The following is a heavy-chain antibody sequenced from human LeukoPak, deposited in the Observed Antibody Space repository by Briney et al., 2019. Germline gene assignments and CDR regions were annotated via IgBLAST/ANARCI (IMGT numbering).Heavy chain of an antibody. CDR1: GFTFSSFR. Sequence: GGSLRLSCAASGFTFSSFRMSWVRLAPGKGREWVANIKQDGSEKYYVDSVKGRFTISRDNAKNSLYLQMNSLRAEDTAVYYCARLAYDFWSGYNYYYYMDVWGKGTTVTVSS. CDR2: IKQDGSEK. D-gene: IGHD3-3*01. CDR3: ARLAYDFWSGYNYYYYMDV. J-gene: IGHJ6*03. V-gene: IGHV3-7*01.